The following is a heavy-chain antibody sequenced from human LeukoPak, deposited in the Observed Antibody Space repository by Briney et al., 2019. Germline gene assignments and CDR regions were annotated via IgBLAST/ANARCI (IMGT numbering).Heavy chain of an antibody. CDR2: INHSGST. CDR3: ARGGGITGTLDY. D-gene: IGHD1-7*01. Sequence: SETLSLTCTVSGYSISSGYYWGWIRQPPGKGLEWIGEINHSGSTNYNPSLKSRVTISVDTSKNQFSLKLSSVTAADTAVYYCARGGGITGTLDYWGQGTLVTVSS. V-gene: IGHV4-38-2*02. CDR1: GYSISSGYY. J-gene: IGHJ4*02.